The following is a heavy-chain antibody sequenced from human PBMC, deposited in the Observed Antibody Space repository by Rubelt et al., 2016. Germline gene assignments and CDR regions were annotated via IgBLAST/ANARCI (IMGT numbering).Heavy chain of an antibody. CDR3: ARVRWELLDFDY. CDR2: INPNSGGT. D-gene: IGHD1-26*01. V-gene: IGHV1-2*06. CDR1: GYSFTTYA. Sequence: QVQLVQSGSELKKPGASVKVSCKASGYSFTTYAMNWVRQAPGQGLEWMGRINPNSGGTNFAQKFQGRVTMTRDTSISTAYMELSRLRSDDTAVYYCARVRWELLDFDYWGQGTLVTVSS. J-gene: IGHJ4*02.